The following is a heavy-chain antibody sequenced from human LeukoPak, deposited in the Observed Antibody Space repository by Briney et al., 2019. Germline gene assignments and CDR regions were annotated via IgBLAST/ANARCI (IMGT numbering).Heavy chain of an antibody. Sequence: GGSLRLPCAASGFTFSDYYMTWIRQAPGNGLEWVSYISSSGSTINYADSVRGRFTISRDNAKNSLYLEMNSLRAEDTAVYYCGRGYSNGPAIDSWGQGTLVTVSS. CDR1: GFTFSDYY. J-gene: IGHJ4*02. CDR3: GRGYSNGPAIDS. D-gene: IGHD5-18*01. V-gene: IGHV3-11*04. CDR2: ISSSGSTI.